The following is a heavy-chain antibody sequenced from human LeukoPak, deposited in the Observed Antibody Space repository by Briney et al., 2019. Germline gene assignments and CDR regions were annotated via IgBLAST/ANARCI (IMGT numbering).Heavy chain of an antibody. CDR2: ISYDGSNK. J-gene: IGHJ4*02. CDR3: ARSDGDHYFDY. CDR1: GFTFSSYA. D-gene: IGHD4-17*01. Sequence: GGSLRLSCAASGFTFSSYAMHWVRQAPGKGLEWVAVISYDGSNKYYADSVKGRFTISRDNSKNTLYLQMNSLRAEDTAVYYRARSDGDHYFDYWGQGTLVTVSS. V-gene: IGHV3-30*01.